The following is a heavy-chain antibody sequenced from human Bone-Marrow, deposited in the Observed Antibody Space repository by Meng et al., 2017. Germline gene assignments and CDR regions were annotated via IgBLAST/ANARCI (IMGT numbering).Heavy chain of an antibody. D-gene: IGHD4-17*01. Sequence: FTFEASGLTFSTFAMTWIRQAPGKGLECVSAISGGGGSTYYADSVKGRFTISRDNSKNTVFLQMNSLGAEDTAVYYCANGGGTVTTNRYAFDIWGQGTMVTVSS. CDR2: ISGGGGST. V-gene: IGHV3-23*01. CDR1: GLTFSTFA. CDR3: ANGGGTVTTNRYAFDI. J-gene: IGHJ3*02.